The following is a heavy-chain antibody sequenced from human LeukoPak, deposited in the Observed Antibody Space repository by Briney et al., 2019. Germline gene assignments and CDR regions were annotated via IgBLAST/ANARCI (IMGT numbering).Heavy chain of an antibody. D-gene: IGHD6-19*01. CDR2: INPNSGGT. J-gene: IGHJ4*02. CDR1: GYTFTGYY. V-gene: IGHV1-2*02. CDR3: ARLIAVAGTGFDY. Sequence: ASVKVSCKASGYTFTGYYMHWVRQAPGQGLEWMGWINPNSGGTNYAQKFQGRVTMTRDTSISTAYMELSRLRSDDTAVYYCARLIAVAGTGFDYWGQGTLATVSS.